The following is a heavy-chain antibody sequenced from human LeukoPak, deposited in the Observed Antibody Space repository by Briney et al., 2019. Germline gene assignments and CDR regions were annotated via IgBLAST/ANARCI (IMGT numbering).Heavy chain of an antibody. Sequence: SETLSLTCAVYGGSFSGYYWSWIRQPPGKGLEWIGEINHSGSTNYNPSLKSRVTISVDTSKNQFSLKLSSVTAADTAVYYCARESSSYYYDSSGPLNYWGQGTLVTVSS. D-gene: IGHD3-22*01. CDR1: GGSFSGYY. V-gene: IGHV4-34*01. CDR3: ARESSSYYYDSSGPLNY. J-gene: IGHJ4*02. CDR2: INHSGST.